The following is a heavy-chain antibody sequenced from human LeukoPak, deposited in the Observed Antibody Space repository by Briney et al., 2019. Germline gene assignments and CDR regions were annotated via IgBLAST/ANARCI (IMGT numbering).Heavy chain of an antibody. J-gene: IGHJ5*02. CDR2: TYYRSKWNS. D-gene: IGHD3-10*01. CDR1: GDSVSSDSAV. CDR3: ARDGSASYFNL. V-gene: IGHV6-1*01. Sequence: SQTLPLTCAISGDSVSSDSAVWNWIRQSPSRGLEWLGRTYYRSKWNSHYAESVKSRLTINPDTSRNQFSLQLNSVTPEDTAVYYCARDGSASYFNLWGQGTLVTVSS.